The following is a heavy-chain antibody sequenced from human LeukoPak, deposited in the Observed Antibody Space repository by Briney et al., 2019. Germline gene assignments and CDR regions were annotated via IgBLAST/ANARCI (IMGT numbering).Heavy chain of an antibody. CDR1: RFTLSSYW. V-gene: IGHV3-21*01. CDR2: ISGSSSYT. D-gene: IGHD4-11*01. CDR3: ARDTDSFDY. J-gene: IGHJ4*02. Sequence: GGSLRLSCVASRFTLSSYWMNWVRQAPGKGLEWVSSISGSSSYTYYADSVKGRFTISRDNAKNSLHLQMSSLRAEDTAVYYCARDTDSFDYWGQGTLVTVSS.